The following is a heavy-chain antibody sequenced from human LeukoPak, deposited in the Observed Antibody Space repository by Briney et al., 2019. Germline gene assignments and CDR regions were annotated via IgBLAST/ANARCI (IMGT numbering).Heavy chain of an antibody. Sequence: GGSLRLSCAASGFTFSNYEMNWVRQAPGKGLEWVSYISSSGNTIYYADSVKGRFTISRDNAKNSLYLQMNSLRAEDTAVYYCARSSGVDWLVFRYYFDYWGQGTLVTVS. D-gene: IGHD3-9*01. J-gene: IGHJ4*02. V-gene: IGHV3-48*03. CDR3: ARSSGVDWLVFRYYFDY. CDR1: GFTFSNYE. CDR2: ISSSGNTI.